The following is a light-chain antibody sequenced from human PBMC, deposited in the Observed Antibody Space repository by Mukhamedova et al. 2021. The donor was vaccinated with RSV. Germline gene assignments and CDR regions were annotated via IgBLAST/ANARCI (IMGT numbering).Light chain of an antibody. J-gene: IGKJ5*01. CDR2: DAS. CDR3: RQRSYWFT. Sequence: YIAWHQQRPGQAPRLLIYDASKRATGIPARFSGSGSGTDFTLTISSLEPEDFAVYYCRQRSYWFTFGQGTRLEIK. CDR1: Y. V-gene: IGKV3-11*01.